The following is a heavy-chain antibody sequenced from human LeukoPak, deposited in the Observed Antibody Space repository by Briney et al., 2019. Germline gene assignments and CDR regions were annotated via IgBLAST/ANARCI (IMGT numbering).Heavy chain of an antibody. J-gene: IGHJ4*02. Sequence: PGGSLRLSCAASGFTFSSYSMNWVRQAPGKGLEWVSSISSSSSYIYYADSVKGRFTISRDNAKNSLYLQMNSLRAEDTAVYYCARDPHPYDFWSGYSGSGDYWGQGTLVTVSS. D-gene: IGHD3-3*01. V-gene: IGHV3-21*01. CDR3: ARDPHPYDFWSGYSGSGDY. CDR1: GFTFSSYS. CDR2: ISSSSSYI.